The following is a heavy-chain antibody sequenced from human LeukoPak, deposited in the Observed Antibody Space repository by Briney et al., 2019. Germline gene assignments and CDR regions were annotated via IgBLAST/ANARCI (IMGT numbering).Heavy chain of an antibody. J-gene: IGHJ4*02. CDR3: ATRRSTARGFDY. CDR2: INPNSGGT. V-gene: IGHV1-2*02. CDR1: GYTFTGYY. Sequence: ASVKVSCKASGYTFTGYYMHWVRQAPGQGLEWMGWINPNSGGTNHAQKFQGRVTMTRDTSISTAYMELSRLRSDDTAVYYCATRRSTARGFDYWGQGTLVTVSS. D-gene: IGHD4-11*01.